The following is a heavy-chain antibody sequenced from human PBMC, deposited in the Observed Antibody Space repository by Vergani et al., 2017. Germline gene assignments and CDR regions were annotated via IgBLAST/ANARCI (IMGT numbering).Heavy chain of an antibody. CDR3: VSGDHYYDSSGYYYYYYGMDV. CDR1: GGSIRSYY. D-gene: IGHD3-22*01. V-gene: IGHV4-59*01. CDR2: LYYSGST. Sequence: QLQLQESGPGLVKPTETLSLTCTVSGGSIRSYYWSWIRQPPGEGLEWIGYLYYSGSTNYNPCLKSRVTISVDTSKNQFSLKLSSVTAADTAVYYCVSGDHYYDSSGYYYYYYGMDVWGQGTTVTVSS. J-gene: IGHJ6*02.